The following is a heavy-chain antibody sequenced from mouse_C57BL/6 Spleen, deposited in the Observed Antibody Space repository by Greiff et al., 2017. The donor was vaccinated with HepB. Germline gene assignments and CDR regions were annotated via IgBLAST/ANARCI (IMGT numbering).Heavy chain of an antibody. CDR1: GYAFSSSW. Sequence: QVQLKESGPELVKPGASVKISCKASGYAFSSSWMNWVKQRPGKGLEWIGRIYPGDGDTNYNGKFKGKATLTVDKSSSTAYMPLSSLTSEDSAVYFCARFTTVDFDYWGQGTTLTVSS. J-gene: IGHJ2*01. CDR2: IYPGDGDT. D-gene: IGHD1-1*01. V-gene: IGHV1-82*01. CDR3: ARFTTVDFDY.